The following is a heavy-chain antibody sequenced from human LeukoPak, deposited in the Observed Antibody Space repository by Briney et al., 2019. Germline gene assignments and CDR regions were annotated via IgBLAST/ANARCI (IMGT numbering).Heavy chain of an antibody. V-gene: IGHV1-69*01. CDR1: GGTFSSYA. D-gene: IGHD1-20*01. J-gene: IGHJ5*02. CDR2: IIPIFGTA. Sequence: SLKVSCKASGGTFSSYAISWVRQAPGQGLEWMGGIIPIFGTANYAQKFQGRVTITADESTSTAYMELSSLRSEDTAVYYCAREGGITGWFDPWGQGTLVTVSS. CDR3: AREGGITGWFDP.